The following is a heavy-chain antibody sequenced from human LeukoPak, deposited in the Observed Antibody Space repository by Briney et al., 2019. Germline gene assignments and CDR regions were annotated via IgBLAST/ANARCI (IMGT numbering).Heavy chain of an antibody. Sequence: KPSETLSLTCTVSGGSISSSSYYWGWIRQPPGKGLEWIGSIYYSGSTYYNPSLKSRVTISIDTSKNQFSLKLSSVTAADTAVYYCARHPRRVDQPDYWGQGTLVTVSS. J-gene: IGHJ4*02. CDR1: GGSISSSSYY. V-gene: IGHV4-39*01. CDR3: ARHPRRVDQPDY. CDR2: IYYSGST.